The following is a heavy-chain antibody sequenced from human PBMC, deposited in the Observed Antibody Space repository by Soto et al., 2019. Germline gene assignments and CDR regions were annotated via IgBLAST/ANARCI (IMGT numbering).Heavy chain of an antibody. J-gene: IGHJ6*02. V-gene: IGHV4-38-2*01. Sequence: TLSLTRAVSGYRISSGYYWGWIRQSQGKGLEWIGSIYHSGSTSYNTSLKSRVIISVDTSKNQFSLKLSSVTAADTAVYYCARLAPIAAADGMDVWGQVTTVTVPS. CDR1: GYRISSGYY. D-gene: IGHD6-13*01. CDR3: ARLAPIAAADGMDV. CDR2: IYHSGST.